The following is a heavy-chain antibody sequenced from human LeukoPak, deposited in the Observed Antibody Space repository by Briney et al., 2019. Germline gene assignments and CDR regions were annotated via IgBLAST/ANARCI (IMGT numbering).Heavy chain of an antibody. J-gene: IGHJ4*02. D-gene: IGHD3-9*01. CDR1: GGSISSSSYY. CDR3: ARGGRYFDWFPTSTYYFDY. CDR2: IYCSGST. V-gene: IGHV4-39*01. Sequence: PSETLSLTCTVSGGSISSSSYYWGWIPQPPGKGLEWFGSIYCSGSTYYNPSLKSRVTISVDTSKNQFSLKLSSVTAADTAVYYCARGGRYFDWFPTSTYYFDYWGKGTLVTVSS.